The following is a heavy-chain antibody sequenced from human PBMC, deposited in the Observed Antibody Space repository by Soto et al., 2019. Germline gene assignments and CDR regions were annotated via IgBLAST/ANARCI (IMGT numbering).Heavy chain of an antibody. D-gene: IGHD2-2*01. Sequence: QVQLVQSGAEVKKPGSSVKVSCKASGGTFSSYAISWVRQAPGQGLEWMGGIIPIFGTANYAQKFQGRVAMTAAECTSTAYMGLSSLEGEDTAVYYGTSDSGGYCITTSCQGGGMDVWRQGTTVTVSS. V-gene: IGHV1-69*12. J-gene: IGHJ6*02. CDR3: TSDSGGYCITTSCQGGGMDV. CDR2: IIPIFGTA. CDR1: GGTFSSYA.